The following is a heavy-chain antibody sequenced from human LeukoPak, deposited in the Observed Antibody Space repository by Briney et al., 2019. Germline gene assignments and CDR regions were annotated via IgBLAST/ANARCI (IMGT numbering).Heavy chain of an antibody. J-gene: IGHJ6*03. CDR2: MNPNSGNT. Sequence: ASVKVSCKASGYTFTSYDINWVRQATGQGLEWMGWMNPNSGNTGYAQKFQGRVTMTRNTSISTAYMELSSLRSEDTAVYYCARGRKVRGVKYYYMDVWGKGTTVTISS. CDR3: ARGRKVRGVKYYYMDV. CDR1: GYTFTSYD. V-gene: IGHV1-8*01. D-gene: IGHD3-10*01.